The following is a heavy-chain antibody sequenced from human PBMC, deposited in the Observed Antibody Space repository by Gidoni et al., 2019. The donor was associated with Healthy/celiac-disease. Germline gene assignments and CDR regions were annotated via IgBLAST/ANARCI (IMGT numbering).Heavy chain of an antibody. CDR2: IYSGGST. CDR3: AREVKAPYYYYGMDV. V-gene: IGHV3-53*01. CDR1: GFTVSSNY. Sequence: EVQLVESGGGLIQPGGSLRLSCAASGFTVSSNYMSWVRQAPGKGLEWVSVIYSGGSTYYADSVKGRFTISRDNSKNTLYLQMNSLRAEDTAVYYCAREVKAPYYYYGMDVWGQGTTVTVSS. J-gene: IGHJ6*02.